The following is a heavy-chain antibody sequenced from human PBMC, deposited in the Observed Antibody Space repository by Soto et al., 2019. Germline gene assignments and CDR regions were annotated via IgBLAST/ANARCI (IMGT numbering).Heavy chain of an antibody. V-gene: IGHV3-15*01. Sequence: GGSLRLSCAASGFTFSNAWMSWVRQAPGKGLEWVGRIKSKTDGGTTDYAAPVKGRFTISRDDSKNTLYLQMNSLKTEDTAVYYCTTDYISLWGPDCGGDCYSIEEYFQHWGQGTLVTVSS. D-gene: IGHD2-21*01. CDR1: GFTFSNAW. CDR3: TTDYISLWGPDCGGDCYSIEEYFQH. J-gene: IGHJ1*01. CDR2: IKSKTDGGTT.